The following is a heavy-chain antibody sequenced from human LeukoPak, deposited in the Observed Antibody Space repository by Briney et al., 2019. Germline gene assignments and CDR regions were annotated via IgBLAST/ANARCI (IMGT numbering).Heavy chain of an antibody. D-gene: IGHD5-18*01. CDR2: INHSGRN. V-gene: IGHV4-34*01. J-gene: IGHJ4*02. CDR1: GGSFSGYY. Sequence: ETLSLTCAVYGGSFSGYYWSWIRQPPGKGLEWIGEINHSGRNSYDRSAKSRVTISIDTSKYQFSLKLRSVTAADTAVYYCAGYGFPIPFDYWGQGTLVTVSS. CDR3: AGYGFPIPFDY.